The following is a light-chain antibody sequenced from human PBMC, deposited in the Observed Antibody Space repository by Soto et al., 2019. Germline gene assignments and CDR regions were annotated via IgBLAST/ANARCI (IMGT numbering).Light chain of an antibody. V-gene: IGLV2-14*03. CDR1: SSDIGAKDF. CDR2: GVT. Sequence: QSALTQPASVSGSPGQSITISCTGSSSDIGAKDFVSWYQQHPGKAPKLIIYGVTNRPSGVSNRFSGSKSGNTASLTISGLQGEDEADYYCSSHTTRITWVFGGGTQLTVL. CDR3: SSHTTRITWV. J-gene: IGLJ7*01.